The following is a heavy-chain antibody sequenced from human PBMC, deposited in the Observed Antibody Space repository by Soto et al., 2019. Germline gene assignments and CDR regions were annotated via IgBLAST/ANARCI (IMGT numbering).Heavy chain of an antibody. CDR1: GGSFSGYY. CDR2: INHSGST. D-gene: IGHD6-6*01. Sequence: TSETLSLTCAVYGGSFSGYYWSWIRQPPGKGLEWIGEINHSGSTNYNPSLKSRVTISVDTSKNQFSLKLSSVTAADTAVYYCARGDLGSSGTLFDYWGQGTLVTAPQ. V-gene: IGHV4-34*01. CDR3: ARGDLGSSGTLFDY. J-gene: IGHJ4*02.